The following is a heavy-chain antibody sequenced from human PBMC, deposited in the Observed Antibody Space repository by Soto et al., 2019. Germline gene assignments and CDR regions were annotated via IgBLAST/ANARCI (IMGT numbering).Heavy chain of an antibody. J-gene: IGHJ6*02. CDR1: ELTLSRYV. CDR3: AKDYSNYLPYYYYGMDV. V-gene: IGHV3-30*18. D-gene: IGHD4-4*01. Sequence: LXLSCATSELTLSRYVMHWVRQAPGKGLEWVAVISYDGSNKYYADSVKGRFTISRDNSKNTLYLQMNSLRAEDTAVYYCAKDYSNYLPYYYYGMDVWGHGTTVTVSS. CDR2: ISYDGSNK.